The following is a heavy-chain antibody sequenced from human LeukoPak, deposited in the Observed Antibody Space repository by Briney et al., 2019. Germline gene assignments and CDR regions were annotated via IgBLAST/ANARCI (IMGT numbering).Heavy chain of an antibody. CDR3: ARGYDIPGEI. J-gene: IGHJ3*02. D-gene: IGHD3-9*01. Sequence: ASVKVSCKASGYTFTGYYMHWVRQAPGQGLVWMGRINPNSGGTNYAQKFQGRVTMTRDTSISTAYMELSRLRSDDTAVYHCARGYDIPGEIWGQGTMVTVSS. CDR1: GYTFTGYY. V-gene: IGHV1-2*06. CDR2: INPNSGGT.